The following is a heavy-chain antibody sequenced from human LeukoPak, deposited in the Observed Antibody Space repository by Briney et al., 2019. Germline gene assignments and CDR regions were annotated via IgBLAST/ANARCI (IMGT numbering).Heavy chain of an antibody. CDR2: ISYDGSNR. V-gene: IGHV3-30*18. CDR1: SFTFSNYD. D-gene: IGHD2-15*01. Sequence: GGSLRLSCAASSFTFSNYDMHWVRQAPGKGLEWVAVISYDGSNRYYADSVNGRFTISRDNSKNTLYLQMNSLRAEDTSVYYCANIPEEVVAATGTGHFAYWGQGTLVTVSS. J-gene: IGHJ4*02. CDR3: ANIPEEVVAATGTGHFAY.